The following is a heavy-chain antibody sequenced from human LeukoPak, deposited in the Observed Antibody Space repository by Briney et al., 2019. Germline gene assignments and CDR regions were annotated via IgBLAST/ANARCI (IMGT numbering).Heavy chain of an antibody. CDR2: IYSSGTT. Sequence: GGSLRLSCAASGFTVSNYYMSWVRQAPGKGLEWVSVIYSSGTTYYADSVRGRFTISRDTSKNTLYLQMNSLRAEDTAVYYCAKDSLEYYYGSGALIDYWGQGTLVTVSS. CDR1: GFTVSNYY. D-gene: IGHD3-10*01. CDR3: AKDSLEYYYGSGALIDY. J-gene: IGHJ4*02. V-gene: IGHV3-53*01.